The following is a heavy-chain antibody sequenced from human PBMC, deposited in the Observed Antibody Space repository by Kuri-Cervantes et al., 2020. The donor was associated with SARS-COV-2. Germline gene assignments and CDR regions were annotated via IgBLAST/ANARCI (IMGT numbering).Heavy chain of an antibody. CDR2: ISSSGSTI. CDR3: ARETYCGGDCYSGFDY. Sequence: GESLKISWAASGFTFSDYYMSWIRQAPGKGLEWVSYISSSGSTIYYADSVKGRFTISRDNAKNSLYLQMNSLRAEDTALYYCARETYCGGDCYSGFDYWGQGTLVTVSS. CDR1: GFTFSDYY. V-gene: IGHV3-11*01. J-gene: IGHJ4*02. D-gene: IGHD2-21*01.